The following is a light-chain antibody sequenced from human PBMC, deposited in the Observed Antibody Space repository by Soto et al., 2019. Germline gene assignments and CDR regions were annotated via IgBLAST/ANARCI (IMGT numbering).Light chain of an antibody. Sequence: ETVLRQSPATLSLSPGERATLSCRASYRVGSYLAWYQQKPGQAPRLLIYDASSRATGIPARFSGSGSGTDFTLTISSLEPEDFAVYYCQQRSNWFLTFGGGTKVEIK. CDR1: YRVGSY. V-gene: IGKV3-11*01. CDR3: QQRSNWFLT. J-gene: IGKJ4*01. CDR2: DAS.